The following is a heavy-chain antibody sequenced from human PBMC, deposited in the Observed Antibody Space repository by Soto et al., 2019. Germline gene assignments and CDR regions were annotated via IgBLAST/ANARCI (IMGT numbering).Heavy chain of an antibody. D-gene: IGHD4-17*01. CDR2: ISSSSSYI. V-gene: IGHV3-21*01. CDR1: GFTFSSYS. Sequence: EVPLVESGGGLVKPGGSLRLSCAASGFTFSSYSMNWVRQAPGKGLEWVSAISSSSSYIYYADSVKGRSTISRDNAKNSLYLQMNSLRAEDKAVYDCARVIRAYGDSFPGDEVYFDYWGQGTLVTVSS. J-gene: IGHJ4*02. CDR3: ARVIRAYGDSFPGDEVYFDY.